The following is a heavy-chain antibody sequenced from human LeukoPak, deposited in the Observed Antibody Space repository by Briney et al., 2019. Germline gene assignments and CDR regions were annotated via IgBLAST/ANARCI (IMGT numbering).Heavy chain of an antibody. D-gene: IGHD6-13*01. CDR1: GFTFSSCD. CDR3: ARAAYSSTWYSRYFDL. Sequence: PGGSLRLSCAASGFTFSSCDIHWVRQATGKGLEWVSGIGTAGEIYYPGSVKGRFTISRENAKNSLYLQMNSLRAGDTAVYHCARAAYSSTWYSRYFDLWGRGTLVTVSS. CDR2: IGTAGEI. J-gene: IGHJ2*01. V-gene: IGHV3-13*01.